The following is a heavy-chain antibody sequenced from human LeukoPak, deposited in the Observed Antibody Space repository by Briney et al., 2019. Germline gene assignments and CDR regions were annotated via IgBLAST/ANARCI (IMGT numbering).Heavy chain of an antibody. Sequence: SGGSLRLSCAASGFTLSNYGMHWVRQAPGRGLEWVAIIFYDGNTKYYADSVRGRFTISRDNSKNTLYLQMNSLRAEDTALYFCAQDRYNVYLAQWGQGTLVTVSS. CDR1: GFTLSNYG. CDR3: AQDRYNVYLAQ. V-gene: IGHV3-33*06. D-gene: IGHD5/OR15-5a*01. J-gene: IGHJ4*02. CDR2: IFYDGNTK.